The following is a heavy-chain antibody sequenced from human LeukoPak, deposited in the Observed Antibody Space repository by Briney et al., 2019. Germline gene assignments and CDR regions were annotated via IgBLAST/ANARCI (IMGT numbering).Heavy chain of an antibody. CDR3: AREGYCSSTSCYLDYSNYGVDY. CDR1: GYTFTSYY. V-gene: IGHV1-46*01. D-gene: IGHD2-2*01. Sequence: ASVKVSCKASGYTFTSYYMHWVRQAPGQGLEWMGIINPSGGSTSCAQKFQGRVTMTRDMSTSTVYMELSSLRSEDTAVYYCAREGYCSSTSCYLDYSNYGVDYWGQGTLVTVSS. CDR2: INPSGGST. J-gene: IGHJ4*02.